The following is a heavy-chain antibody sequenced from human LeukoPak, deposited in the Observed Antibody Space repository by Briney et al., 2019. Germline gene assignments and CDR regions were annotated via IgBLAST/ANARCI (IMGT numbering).Heavy chain of an antibody. Sequence: PSETLSLTCTVSGGSISSYYWSWIRQPPGKGLEWIGSIYHSGSTYYNPSLKSRVTISVDTSKNQFSLKLSSVTAADTAVYYCARSKYSSGWYGYWGQGTLVTVSS. CDR1: GGSISSYY. CDR2: IYHSGST. J-gene: IGHJ4*02. V-gene: IGHV4-59*08. D-gene: IGHD6-19*01. CDR3: ARSKYSSGWYGY.